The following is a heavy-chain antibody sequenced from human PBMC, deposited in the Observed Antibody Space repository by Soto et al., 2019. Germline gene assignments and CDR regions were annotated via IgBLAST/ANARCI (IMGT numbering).Heavy chain of an antibody. CDR2: ISGSGGST. Sequence: GGSLRLSCAASGFTFSSYAMSWVRQAPGKGLEWVSAISGSGGSTYYADSVKGRFTISRDNSKNTLYLQMNSLRAEDTAVYYCAKAHVALRFLEWSSDAFDIWGQGTMDPVSS. D-gene: IGHD3-3*01. CDR1: GFTFSSYA. V-gene: IGHV3-23*01. J-gene: IGHJ3*02. CDR3: AKAHVALRFLEWSSDAFDI.